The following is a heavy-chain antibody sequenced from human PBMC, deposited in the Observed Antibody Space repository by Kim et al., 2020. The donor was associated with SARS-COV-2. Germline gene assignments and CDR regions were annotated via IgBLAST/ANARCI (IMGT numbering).Heavy chain of an antibody. V-gene: IGHV3-15*01. J-gene: IGHJ4*02. CDR3: TTVPMVRGVADY. D-gene: IGHD3-10*01. Sequence: DYAAPVKGRFTISRDDSKNTLYLQMNSLKTEDTAVYYCTTVPMVRGVADYWGQGTLVTVSS.